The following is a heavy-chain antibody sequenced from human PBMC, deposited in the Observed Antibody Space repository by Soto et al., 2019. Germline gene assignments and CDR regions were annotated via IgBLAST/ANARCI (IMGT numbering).Heavy chain of an antibody. D-gene: IGHD7-27*01. J-gene: IGHJ6*01. CDR3: ARDLGKTILYGIDV. CDR1: GFTFSSYS. Sequence: EVQLVESGGGLVNPGGSLRLSCAASGFTFSSYSMNWVRQAPGKGLEWVSSISSSSSYIYYADSVKGRFTISRDNAKNSLYLQMNSLRAEDTAVYYCARDLGKTILYGIDVWGQGTTVTVSS. CDR2: ISSSSSYI. V-gene: IGHV3-21*01.